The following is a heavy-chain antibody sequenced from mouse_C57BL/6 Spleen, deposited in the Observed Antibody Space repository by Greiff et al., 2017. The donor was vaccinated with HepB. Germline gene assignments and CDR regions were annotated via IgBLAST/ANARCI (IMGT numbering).Heavy chain of an antibody. CDR3: ARYDYYGSSYGYFDV. CDR1: GYSITSDY. Sequence: EVKLQESGPGLAKPSQTLSLTCSVTGYSITSDYWNWIRKFPGNKLEYMGYISYSGSTYYNPSLKSRISITRDTSKNQYYLQLNSVTTEDTATYYCARYDYYGSSYGYFDVWGTGTTVTVSS. CDR2: ISYSGST. D-gene: IGHD1-1*01. J-gene: IGHJ1*03. V-gene: IGHV3-8*01.